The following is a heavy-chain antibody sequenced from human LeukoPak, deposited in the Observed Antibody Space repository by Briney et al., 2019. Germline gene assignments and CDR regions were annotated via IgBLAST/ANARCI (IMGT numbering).Heavy chain of an antibody. D-gene: IGHD2-21*02. CDR2: IYDSGST. Sequence: SSETLSLTCAVSGDSISSGGHYWSWIRQNPGKGLEWIGYIYDSGSTYYNPSLKSRATMSVDTSKNHFSLKLTSVTAADTALYFCARVVHLGDCVDSWGQGTLVTVSS. V-gene: IGHV4-31*11. CDR3: ARVVHLGDCVDS. J-gene: IGHJ4*02. CDR1: GDSISSGGHY.